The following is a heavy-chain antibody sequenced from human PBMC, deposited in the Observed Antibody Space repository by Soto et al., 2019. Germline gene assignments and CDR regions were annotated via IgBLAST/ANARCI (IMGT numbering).Heavy chain of an antibody. CDR2: INRDYNT. V-gene: IGHV3-48*01. CDR1: GFTFSNHV. Sequence: EEHLVESGGGLVQPGGSLRLSCAASGFTFSNHVMNWVRQAPGRGLEWVSSINRDYNTYYADSVRGRFTISGDNAKDSLYLQMNSLRGDDTAVYYCVNGDYYVGQGTLVTVSS. J-gene: IGHJ4*02. D-gene: IGHD4-17*01. CDR3: VNGDYY.